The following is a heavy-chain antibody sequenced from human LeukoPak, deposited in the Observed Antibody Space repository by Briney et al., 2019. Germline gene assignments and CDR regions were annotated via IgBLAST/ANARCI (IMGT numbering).Heavy chain of an antibody. V-gene: IGHV4-34*01. Sequence: SETLSVTCAVYGGFFSGYYWSWIRQPPGKGLEWIGEINHSGSTNYSPSLKSRVTISVGMSKNQFFLKLSSVTAADTAVYYCARDDAALYNYYYGMDVWGQGTTVTVSS. J-gene: IGHJ6*02. D-gene: IGHD2-2*02. CDR2: INHSGST. CDR1: GGFFSGYY. CDR3: ARDDAALYNYYYGMDV.